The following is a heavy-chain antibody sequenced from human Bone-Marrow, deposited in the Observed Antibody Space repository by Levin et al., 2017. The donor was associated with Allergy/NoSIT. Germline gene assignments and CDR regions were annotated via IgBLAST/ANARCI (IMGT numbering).Heavy chain of an antibody. CDR2: LNTDGSST. CDR3: ARDWETMDV. J-gene: IGHJ6*02. Sequence: LSLPCAASGFPFRSYWMHWVRPAPGKGLVWVSRLNTDGSSTSYADSVKGRFTISRDNDKNTLYLEMNSLRAEDTAVYYCARDWETMDVWGQGTTVTVSS. D-gene: IGHD1-26*01. V-gene: IGHV3-74*01. CDR1: GFPFRSYW.